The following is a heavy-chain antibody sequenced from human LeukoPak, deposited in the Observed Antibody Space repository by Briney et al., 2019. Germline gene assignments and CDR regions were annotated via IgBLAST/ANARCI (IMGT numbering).Heavy chain of an antibody. D-gene: IGHD6-13*01. Sequence: PGGSLRLSCAASGFTFSSYAMHWVRQAPGKGLEYVSAISSNGGSTYYANSVKGRFTISRDNAENSLSLQMNSLRAEDTAVYYCARDSTPQSYSNIWYDAFDLWGQGTMVIVSS. CDR1: GFTFSSYA. J-gene: IGHJ3*01. V-gene: IGHV3-64*01. CDR3: ARDSTPQSYSNIWYDAFDL. CDR2: ISSNGGST.